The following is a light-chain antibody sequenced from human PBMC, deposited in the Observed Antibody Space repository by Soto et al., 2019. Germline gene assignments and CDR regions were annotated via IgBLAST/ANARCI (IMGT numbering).Light chain of an antibody. J-gene: IGKJ1*01. V-gene: IGKV3-20*01. Sequence: VLTQSPGTLSLSPGERTTLSCRASQNIRGNELAWYQQKPGQPPRLLIYRGSSRAPGIPDRFSGRGSGTALILPISRLEPEDFAVSYCQDYGTSAPWTFGQGTRVEIK. CDR2: RGS. CDR1: QNIRGNE. CDR3: QDYGTSAPWT.